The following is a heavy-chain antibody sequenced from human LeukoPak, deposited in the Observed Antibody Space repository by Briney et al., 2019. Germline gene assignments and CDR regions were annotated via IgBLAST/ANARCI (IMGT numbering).Heavy chain of an antibody. V-gene: IGHV1-18*01. CDR3: ARVGMVRGVMYYYYMDV. CDR2: ISAYNGNT. Sequence: ASVKVSCKASGYTFTSYGISWVRQAPGQGLEWMGWISAYNGNTNYAQKLQGRVTMTTDTSTSTAYMELRSLRSDDTAVYYCARVGMVRGVMYYYYMDVWGKGTTVTISS. J-gene: IGHJ6*03. D-gene: IGHD3-10*01. CDR1: GYTFTSYG.